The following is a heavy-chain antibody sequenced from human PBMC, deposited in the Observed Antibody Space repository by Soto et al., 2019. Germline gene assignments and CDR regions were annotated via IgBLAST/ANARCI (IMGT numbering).Heavy chain of an antibody. CDR3: ARDRGQLWPLDY. Sequence: SETLSLTCTVAGGSISSHYWTWIRQPAGKGLEWIGRIYTSGTTNYNPSLTSRVTMSVDTSKNQFSLNLTSVTAADTAVYYCARDRGQLWPLDYWGQGTLVTVSS. CDR2: IYTSGTT. CDR1: GGSISSHY. V-gene: IGHV4-4*07. D-gene: IGHD5-18*01. J-gene: IGHJ4*02.